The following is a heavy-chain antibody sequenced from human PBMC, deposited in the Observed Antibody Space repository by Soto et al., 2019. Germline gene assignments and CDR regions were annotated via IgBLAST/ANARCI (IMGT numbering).Heavy chain of an antibody. CDR1: GGSFSANW. V-gene: IGHV4-34*01. J-gene: IGHJ4*02. Sequence: PSETLSLTCAVYGGSFSANWWTWIRQPPGKGLEWIGETNDRGSTNYSPSLRNRLTISVDTSNNHFSLTLRSVTAADTAVYFCASARFDSWGRGILVTVSS. CDR2: TNDRGST. CDR3: ASARFDS.